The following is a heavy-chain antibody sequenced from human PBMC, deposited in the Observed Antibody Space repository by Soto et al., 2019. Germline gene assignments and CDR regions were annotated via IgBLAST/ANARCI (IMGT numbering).Heavy chain of an antibody. D-gene: IGHD4-17*01. Sequence: EVQLVESGEGLVQPGGSLRLSCAASGFTFSRYSMNWVRQAPGKGLEWVSYISSSSSTIYYADSVKGRFTISRDNAKNSLYLQMNSLRDEDTAVYYCARDGPTTMTTSYYYYGMDVWGQGTTVTVSS. CDR3: ARDGPTTMTTSYYYYGMDV. CDR1: GFTFSRYS. V-gene: IGHV3-48*02. CDR2: ISSSSSTI. J-gene: IGHJ6*02.